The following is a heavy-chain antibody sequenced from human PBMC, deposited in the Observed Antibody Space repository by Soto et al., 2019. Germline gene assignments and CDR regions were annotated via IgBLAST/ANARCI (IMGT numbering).Heavy chain of an antibody. D-gene: IGHD3-9*01. J-gene: IGHJ4*02. V-gene: IGHV3-23*01. CDR3: VKGVGYYFDNDLWTSYFDY. CDR2: IRGGGGDT. CDR1: GFTFSSYF. Sequence: GGSLRLSCAASGFTFSSYFMSWVRQAPGKGLEWVSSIRGGGGDTYYADSVKGRFTISRDNSKNTLFLQIDNLRAEDTAIFYCVKGVGYYFDNDLWTSYFDYWGRGTPVTVSS.